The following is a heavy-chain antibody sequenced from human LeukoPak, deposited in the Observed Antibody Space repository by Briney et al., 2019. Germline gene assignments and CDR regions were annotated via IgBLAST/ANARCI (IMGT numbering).Heavy chain of an antibody. V-gene: IGHV4-34*12. Sequence: SETLSLTCTVDDVSFSDYHWSWIRQPPGKGLEWLGEIINNGSTNYNPSLKSRVTMSVDTSKNQFSLKMTSVTAADTAVYYCARDQTSGDYGGIPDYWGQGTLVTVSS. CDR1: DVSFSDYH. D-gene: IGHD4-23*01. CDR2: IINNGST. CDR3: ARDQTSGDYGGIPDY. J-gene: IGHJ4*02.